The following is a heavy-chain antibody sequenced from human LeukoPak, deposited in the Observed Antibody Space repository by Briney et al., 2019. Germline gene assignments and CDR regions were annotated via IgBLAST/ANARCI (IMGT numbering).Heavy chain of an antibody. V-gene: IGHV3-23*01. CDR2: FSGRGGST. Sequence: GGSLRLSCAASGFTFSSYAMSWVRQAPGKGLEWVSTFSGRGGSTYYADSVKGRFTISRDNSKNTLYLEMSSLRGEDTAVYFCAKEGVLGSTFLYYFDYWGQGTLVTVSS. D-gene: IGHD1-7*01. CDR1: GFTFSSYA. J-gene: IGHJ4*02. CDR3: AKEGVLGSTFLYYFDY.